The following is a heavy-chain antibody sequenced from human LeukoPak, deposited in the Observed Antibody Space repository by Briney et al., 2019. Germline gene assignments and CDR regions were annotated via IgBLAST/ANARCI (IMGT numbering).Heavy chain of an antibody. J-gene: IGHJ4*02. CDR1: GYTFTGYY. V-gene: IGHV1-2*02. CDR2: INPNSGGT. D-gene: IGHD6-13*01. Sequence: ASVKVSCKASGYTFTGYYMHWVRQAPGQGLEWMGWINPNSGGTNYAQKFQGRVTMTRDTSISTAYMELSRLRSDDTAVYYCARDVAAAGTKKYYFDYWGQGTLVAVSS. CDR3: ARDVAAAGTKKYYFDY.